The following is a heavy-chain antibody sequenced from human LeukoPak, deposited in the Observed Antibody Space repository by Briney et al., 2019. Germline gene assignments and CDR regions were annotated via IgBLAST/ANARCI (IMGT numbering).Heavy chain of an antibody. CDR1: GSSFTNYW. V-gene: IGHV5-51*01. D-gene: IGHD6-19*01. CDR2: IYPGDSVT. CDR3: ARLDRVAVAGTGRYYYYGMDV. Sequence: GESLKISCQGSGSSFTNYWIGWVRQLPGKGVEGMGIIYPGDSVTRYSASFQGQVTISADKSISTAYLQWSSLKASDTAMYYCARLDRVAVAGTGRYYYYGMDVWGQGTTVTVSS. J-gene: IGHJ6*02.